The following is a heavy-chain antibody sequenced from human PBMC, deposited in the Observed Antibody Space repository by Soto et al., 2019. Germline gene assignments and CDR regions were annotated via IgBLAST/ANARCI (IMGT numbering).Heavy chain of an antibody. J-gene: IGHJ4*02. CDR3: TKSRSAMVYYFDF. Sequence: EVQVLESGGGLVQPGGSLRLSCAASGFTFSSYAMNWVRQAPGKGLEWVSGISATGAKTYSADSVKGRFTTSRDNSKDTVYLEMNNLRAEDTAVYYCTKSRSAMVYYFDFWGLGALVTVSS. CDR2: ISATGAKT. V-gene: IGHV3-23*01. D-gene: IGHD1-20*01. CDR1: GFTFSSYA.